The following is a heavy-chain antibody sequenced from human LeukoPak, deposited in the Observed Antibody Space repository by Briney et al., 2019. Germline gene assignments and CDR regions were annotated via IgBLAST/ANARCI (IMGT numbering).Heavy chain of an antibody. D-gene: IGHD6-13*01. Sequence: GASVKVSCKASGYTFTSYGISWVRQVPGQGLEWMGWISAYNGNTNYAQKLQGRVTMTTYTSTSTAYMELRSLRSDDPAVYYCAREVRWAAGTSRRKYDYWGQGTLVTVSS. CDR2: ISAYNGNT. CDR3: AREVRWAAGTSRRKYDY. V-gene: IGHV1-18*01. CDR1: GYTFTSYG. J-gene: IGHJ4*02.